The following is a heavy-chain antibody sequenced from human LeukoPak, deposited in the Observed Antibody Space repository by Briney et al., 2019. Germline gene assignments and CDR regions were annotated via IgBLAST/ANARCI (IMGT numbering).Heavy chain of an antibody. J-gene: IGHJ4*02. Sequence: ASVKVSCKASGYTFAGYYMHWVRQAPGQGLEWMGRINPNSGGTSYAQKFQGRLTMTRDTSITTAYMELSRLRSDDTAVYYCAREVGWYDLDYWGQGPLVTVSS. CDR3: AREVGWYDLDY. CDR1: GYTFAGYY. D-gene: IGHD6-19*01. CDR2: INPNSGGT. V-gene: IGHV1-2*06.